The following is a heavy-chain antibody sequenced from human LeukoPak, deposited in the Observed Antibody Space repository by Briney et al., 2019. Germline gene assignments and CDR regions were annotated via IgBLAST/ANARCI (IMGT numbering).Heavy chain of an antibody. V-gene: IGHV4-59*12. D-gene: IGHD5-18*01. CDR1: RGSISTYY. CDR3: ARVGDTAMAPFAW. Sequence: SETLSLTCTVSRGSISTYYWSWIRQPPGKGLEWIGYIYYSGTTNYNPSLKSRVTISVDTSKNQFSLELSSVTAADTAMYYCARVGDTAMAPFAWWGQGTLVTVSS. J-gene: IGHJ4*02. CDR2: IYYSGTT.